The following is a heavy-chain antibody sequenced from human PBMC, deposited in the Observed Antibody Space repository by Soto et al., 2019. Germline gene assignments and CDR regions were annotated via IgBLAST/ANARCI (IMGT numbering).Heavy chain of an antibody. Sequence: QVQLQESGPGLVKPSQTLSLTCTVSGGSISSGGYYWSWIRQHPGKGLEWIGYIYYSGSTYYNPSLKSRVTISVDTSKHQFSLKLSSVTAADTAVYYCASSRGVLWFGNYYYYGMDVWGQGTTVTVSS. D-gene: IGHD3-10*01. CDR2: IYYSGST. J-gene: IGHJ6*02. V-gene: IGHV4-31*03. CDR1: GGSISSGGYY. CDR3: ASSRGVLWFGNYYYYGMDV.